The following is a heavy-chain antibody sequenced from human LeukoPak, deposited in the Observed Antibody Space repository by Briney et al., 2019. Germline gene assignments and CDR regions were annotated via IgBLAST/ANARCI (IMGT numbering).Heavy chain of an antibody. CDR3: ATGGAYCGGACYNFAY. CDR2: IYYGGNT. D-gene: IGHD2-21*02. CDR1: GVSMSSLSYY. Sequence: AETLSLTCTVSGVSMSSLSYYWTWIRQPPGKGLEGIGTIYYGGNTHNHPSLQSRFTISLDTAKKQFSLKLSSLPAADPAVYYCATGGAYCGGACYNFAYWGQGHLVTVSS. J-gene: IGHJ4*02. V-gene: IGHV4-39*07.